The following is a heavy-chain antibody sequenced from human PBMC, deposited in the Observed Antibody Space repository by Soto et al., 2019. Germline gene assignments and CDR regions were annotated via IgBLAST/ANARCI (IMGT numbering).Heavy chain of an antibody. J-gene: IGHJ6*02. CDR1: GGTFRTAA. CDR3: ARDNDRPQLGGNYYYILDV. V-gene: IGHV1-69*12. CDR2: IMPVFRTP. D-gene: IGHD2-8*01. Sequence: QVQLEQSGAEVKKPGSSVKVSCKASGGTFRTAAVSWVRQAPGQGLEWMGGIMPVFRTPDYAQKFHGRVTITADESTSTAYMELSGLRSDDTAVYYCARDNDRPQLGGNYYYILDVWDQGTTITVSS.